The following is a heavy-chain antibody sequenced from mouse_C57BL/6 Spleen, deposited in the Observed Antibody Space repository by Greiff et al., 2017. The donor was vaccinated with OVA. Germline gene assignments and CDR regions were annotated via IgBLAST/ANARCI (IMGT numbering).Heavy chain of an antibody. CDR2: ISDGGSYT. D-gene: IGHD2-3*01. Sequence: EVKLMESGGGLVKPGGSLKLSCAASGFTFSSYAMSWVRQTPEKRLEWVATISDGGSYTYYPDNVKGRFTISRDNAKNNLYLQMSHLKSEDTAMYYCARGLYDGYYVEAMDYWGQGTSVTVSS. CDR3: ARGLYDGYYVEAMDY. CDR1: GFTFSSYA. V-gene: IGHV5-4*03. J-gene: IGHJ4*01.